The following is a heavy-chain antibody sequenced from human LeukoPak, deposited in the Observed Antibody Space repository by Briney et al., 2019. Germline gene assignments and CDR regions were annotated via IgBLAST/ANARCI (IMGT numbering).Heavy chain of an antibody. D-gene: IGHD6-13*01. CDR2: IYRSGRT. J-gene: IGHJ4*02. V-gene: IGHV4-39*02. Sequence: SETLSLTRILSSGSISSSNYYWGWVRQAPGQGLEWIGSIYRSGRTYYNPSLKSRVTISVDTSKNHFSLKVASVTAADTAIYFCVCSSWAFDFWGQGTLVTVSS. CDR1: SGSISSSNYY. CDR3: VCSSWAFDF.